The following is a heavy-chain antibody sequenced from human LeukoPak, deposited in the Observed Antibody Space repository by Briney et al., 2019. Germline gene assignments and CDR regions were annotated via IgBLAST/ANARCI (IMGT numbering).Heavy chain of an antibody. V-gene: IGHV4-30-2*01. CDR1: GGSISSGGYS. CDR2: IYHSGST. CDR3: ARVSSGRYYDWYFDL. D-gene: IGHD1-26*01. J-gene: IGHJ2*01. Sequence: SETLSLTCAVSGGSISSGGYSWSWIGQPPGKGLEWIGYIYHSGSTYYNPSLKSRVTISVDRSKNQFSLKLSSVTAADTAVYYCARVSSGRYYDWYFDLWGRGTLVTVSS.